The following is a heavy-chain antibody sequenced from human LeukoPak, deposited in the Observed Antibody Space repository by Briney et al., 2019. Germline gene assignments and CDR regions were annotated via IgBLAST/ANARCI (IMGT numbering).Heavy chain of an antibody. CDR1: GFTFSNHL. J-gene: IGHJ4*02. CDR3: AKDHRLYYYDTTGYYFDY. V-gene: IGHV3-30*18. Sequence: GGSLRLSCAASGFTFSNHLMHWVRQAPGKGLEWVAIISYDGSNNYYADSVQGRFTISRDNSKNTLYLQMNSLRAEDTAVYYCAKDHRLYYYDTTGYYFDYWGQGTLVTVSS. CDR2: ISYDGSNN. D-gene: IGHD3-22*01.